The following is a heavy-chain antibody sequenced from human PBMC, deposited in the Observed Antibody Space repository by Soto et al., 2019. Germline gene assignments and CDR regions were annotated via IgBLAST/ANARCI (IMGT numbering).Heavy chain of an antibody. J-gene: IGHJ3*02. CDR2: IIPILGIA. Sequence: QVQLVQSGAEVKKPGSSVKVSCKASGGTFSSYTISWVRQAPGQGLEWMGRIIPILGIANYAQKFQGRVTIPADKSTSTAYMELSSLRSEDTAVYYCASLPSLYYDFWSSPDAFDIWGQGTMVTVSS. V-gene: IGHV1-69*02. D-gene: IGHD3-3*01. CDR3: ASLPSLYYDFWSSPDAFDI. CDR1: GGTFSSYT.